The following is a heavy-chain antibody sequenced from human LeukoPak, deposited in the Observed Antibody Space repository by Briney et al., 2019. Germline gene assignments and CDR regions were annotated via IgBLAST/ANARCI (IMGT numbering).Heavy chain of an antibody. J-gene: IGHJ4*02. Sequence: GGSLRLSCAASGFIFSNHFMHWVRQAPGKGLEYVSSIGPNGASTLYADSVKDRFTISRDNSRNALYVQLTSLRLEDTALYYCVKDLTGTWSFDYWGQGTLVTVSS. CDR1: GFIFSNHF. D-gene: IGHD3-9*01. V-gene: IGHV3-64*05. CDR2: IGPNGAST. CDR3: VKDLTGTWSFDY.